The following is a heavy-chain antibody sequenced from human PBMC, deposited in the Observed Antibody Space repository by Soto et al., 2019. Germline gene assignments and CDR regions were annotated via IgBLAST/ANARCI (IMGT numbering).Heavy chain of an antibody. CDR2: IWYDGSNK. Sequence: GXSPRLSSAASGFTFRSDGMHWVRQAPVKGLEWVAVIWYDGSNKYYADSVKGRFTISRDNSKNTLYLQMNSLRAEDTAVYYCAREYGIGGAAFDIWGQGTMVTVSS. CDR1: GFTFRSDG. D-gene: IGHD2-15*01. V-gene: IGHV3-33*01. J-gene: IGHJ3*02. CDR3: AREYGIGGAAFDI.